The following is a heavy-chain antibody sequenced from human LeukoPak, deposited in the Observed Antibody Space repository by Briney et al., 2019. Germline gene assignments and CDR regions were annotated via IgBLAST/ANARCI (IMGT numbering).Heavy chain of an antibody. CDR1: GFTFSNYG. V-gene: IGHV3-33*06. Sequence: GESLRLSCAASGFTFSNYGMHWVRQAPGTGLEWVAVIWHDGSNKYYADSVKGRFTISRDNSKNTLSLQMNSLRVEDTAVYYCANNFDYWGQGTLVTVSS. CDR3: ANNFDY. J-gene: IGHJ4*02. CDR2: IWHDGSNK.